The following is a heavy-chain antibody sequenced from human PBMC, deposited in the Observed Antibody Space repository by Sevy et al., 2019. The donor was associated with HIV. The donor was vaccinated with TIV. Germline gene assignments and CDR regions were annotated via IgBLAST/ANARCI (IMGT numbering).Heavy chain of an antibody. Sequence: GGSLRLSCAASGFSFSGYGMHWVRQAPGKGLEWVAVIWYDGSNKEYADSVKGRFTISRDNSKNTLYLQMNSLRAEDTAVYYCARDYFDYWGQGTLVTVSS. CDR1: GFSFSGYG. CDR3: ARDYFDY. V-gene: IGHV3-33*01. CDR2: IWYDGSNK. J-gene: IGHJ4*02.